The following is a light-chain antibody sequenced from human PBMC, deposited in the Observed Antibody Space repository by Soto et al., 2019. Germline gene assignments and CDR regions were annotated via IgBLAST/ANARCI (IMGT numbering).Light chain of an antibody. CDR3: SSYTTSSTVL. J-gene: IGLJ2*01. CDR2: DVS. CDR1: SSDVGDYHY. Sequence: QSALTQPASMSGSPGQSITIPCTGTSSDVGDYHYVSWYQQHPGKAPKLMIYDVSYRPSGVSNRFAGSKSGDTASLTISGLQAEDEADYYCSSYTTSSTVLFGGGTKLTVL. V-gene: IGLV2-14*03.